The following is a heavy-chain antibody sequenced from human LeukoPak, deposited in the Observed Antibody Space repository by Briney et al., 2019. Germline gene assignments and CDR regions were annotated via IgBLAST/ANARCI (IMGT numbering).Heavy chain of an antibody. CDR3: AKDNGDIVVVPAATYFDY. CDR2: ISWNSGSI. Sequence: GGSLRLSCAASGFTFDDYAMHWVRQAPGKGLEWVSGISWNSGSIGYADSVKGRFTISRDNAKNSLYLQMNSLRAEDTALYYCAKDNGDIVVVPAATYFDYWGQGTLVTVSS. J-gene: IGHJ4*02. D-gene: IGHD2-2*01. CDR1: GFTFDDYA. V-gene: IGHV3-9*01.